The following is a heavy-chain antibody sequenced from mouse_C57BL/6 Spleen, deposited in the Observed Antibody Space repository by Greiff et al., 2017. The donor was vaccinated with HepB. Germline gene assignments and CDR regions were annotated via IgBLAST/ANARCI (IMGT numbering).Heavy chain of an antibody. CDR1: GYTFTDYY. Sequence: EVQLQQSGPVLVKPGASVKMSCKASGYTFTDYYMNWVKQSHGKSLEWIGVINPYNGGTSYNQKFKGKATLTVDKSSSTAYMELNSLTSEDSAVYYCASQLGVFDYWGQGTTLTVSS. V-gene: IGHV1-19*01. J-gene: IGHJ2*01. CDR2: INPYNGGT. CDR3: ASQLGVFDY. D-gene: IGHD4-1*02.